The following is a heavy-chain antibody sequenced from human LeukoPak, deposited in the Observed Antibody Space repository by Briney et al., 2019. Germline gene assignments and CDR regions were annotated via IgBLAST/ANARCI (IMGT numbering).Heavy chain of an antibody. CDR2: VDWSGGRT. V-gene: IGHV3-20*04. Sequence: GGSLRLSCAASGFTFDDYGMTWVRQDPGRRLEWVSTVDWSGGRTSYADSVKGRFTISRDNAKNSLYLQMNSLRAEDTALCFCVRSRSYYFDYWGQGTLVTVSS. CDR1: GFTFDDYG. CDR3: VRSRSYYFDY. J-gene: IGHJ4*02. D-gene: IGHD1-26*01.